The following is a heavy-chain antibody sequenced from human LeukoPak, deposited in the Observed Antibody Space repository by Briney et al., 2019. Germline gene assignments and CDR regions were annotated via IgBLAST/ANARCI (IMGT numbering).Heavy chain of an antibody. CDR1: DGSISSSNYY. Sequence: SETLSLTCTVSDGSISSSNYYWVWIRQPPGKGLEWIGSIYYSGSTYYNPSLMSRVTISFDTSKNQLSLNLRSVTAADTAVYYCAMRAREQRDISPGNWLDPWGQGTLVTVSS. V-gene: IGHV4-39*07. CDR3: AMRAREQRDISPGNWLDP. CDR2: IYYSGST. J-gene: IGHJ5*02. D-gene: IGHD1/OR15-1a*01.